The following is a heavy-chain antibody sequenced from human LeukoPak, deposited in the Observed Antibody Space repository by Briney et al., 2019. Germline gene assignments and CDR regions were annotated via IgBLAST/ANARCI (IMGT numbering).Heavy chain of an antibody. D-gene: IGHD1-26*01. CDR3: ADSVGATARGAFDI. J-gene: IGHJ3*02. CDR1: GYTFTSYT. CDR2: INPYIGGT. V-gene: IGHV1-2*02. Sequence: ASLKASCKASGYTFTSYTMHWVRQAPGHRLEWVGWINPYIGGTNSTQKFQRRVTMTRDTSISTANMELSSLRSDGTAVYYCADSVGATARGAFDIWGQGTMVTVSS.